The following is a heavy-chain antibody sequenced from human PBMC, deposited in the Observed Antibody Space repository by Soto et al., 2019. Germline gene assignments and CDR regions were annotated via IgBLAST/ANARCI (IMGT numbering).Heavy chain of an antibody. D-gene: IGHD3-10*01. CDR2: IYHSADT. CDR1: GVPIRSYF. V-gene: IGHV4-59*01. J-gene: IGHJ5*02. Sequence: SETLSLTCTVSGVPIRSYFWSWVRLPPGKGLEWIGYIYHSADTKYSPSLKSRATTSVDPSKKQFSLRLTTVTAADTALYYCAKNSGWFNTWGQGALVTVSS. CDR3: AKNSGWFNT.